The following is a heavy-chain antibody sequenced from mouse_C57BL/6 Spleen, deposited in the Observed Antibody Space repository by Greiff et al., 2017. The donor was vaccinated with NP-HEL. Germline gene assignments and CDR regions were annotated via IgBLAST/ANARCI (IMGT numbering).Heavy chain of an antibody. V-gene: IGHV1-69*01. Sequence: VQLQQSGAELVMPGASVKLSCKASGYTFTSYWMHWVKQRPGQGLEWIGEIDPSDSYTNYNQKFKGKSTLTVDKSSSTAYMQLSSLTSEDSAVYYCARGLGRYFDVWGTGTTVTVSS. CDR1: GYTFTSYW. CDR3: ARGLGRYFDV. CDR2: IDPSDSYT. D-gene: IGHD3-3*01. J-gene: IGHJ1*03.